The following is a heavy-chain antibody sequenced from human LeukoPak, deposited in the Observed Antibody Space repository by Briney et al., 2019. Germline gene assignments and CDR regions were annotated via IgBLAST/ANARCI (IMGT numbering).Heavy chain of an antibody. CDR2: ISGSGGST. V-gene: IGHV3-23*01. CDR1: AFTFSSYA. D-gene: IGHD6-19*01. Sequence: GGSLSLSCAASAFTFSSYAISWVRQAPGKGLEWVSAISGSGGSTYYGDSVKGRFTISRDNSTKTLYLQMNSLRAEDTALYYCAKRGSSGWYSNLYYMDVWGKGTTITVSS. CDR3: AKRGSSGWYSNLYYMDV. J-gene: IGHJ6*03.